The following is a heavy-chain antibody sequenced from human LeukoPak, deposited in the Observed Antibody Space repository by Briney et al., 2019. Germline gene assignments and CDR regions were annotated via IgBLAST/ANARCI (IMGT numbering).Heavy chain of an antibody. D-gene: IGHD6-13*01. J-gene: IGHJ1*01. CDR3: ARGDKESWGVWQQLVRSGEYFQH. Sequence: ASVKVSCKASGYTFTSYDINWVRQATGQGLEWMGWMNPNSGNTGYAQKFQGRVTMTRNTSISTAYMELSSLRSEDTAVYYCARGDKESWGVWQQLVRSGEYFQHWGQGTLVTVSS. CDR1: GYTFTSYD. V-gene: IGHV1-8*01. CDR2: MNPNSGNT.